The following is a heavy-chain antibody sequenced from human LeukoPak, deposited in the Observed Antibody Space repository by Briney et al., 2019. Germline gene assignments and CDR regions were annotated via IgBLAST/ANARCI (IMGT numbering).Heavy chain of an antibody. CDR2: VYYNGDT. Sequence: PSETLSLTCTVSGGSISSSASYWAWIRQPPGKGLEWIANVYYNGDTYYKSSLYSRVTISADTSKNQFSLNLRSVTAADTAVYYCARLLSPGWFDPWGQRTLVTVSS. CDR1: GGSISSSASY. CDR3: ARLLSPGWFDP. D-gene: IGHD2/OR15-2a*01. J-gene: IGHJ5*02. V-gene: IGHV4-39*01.